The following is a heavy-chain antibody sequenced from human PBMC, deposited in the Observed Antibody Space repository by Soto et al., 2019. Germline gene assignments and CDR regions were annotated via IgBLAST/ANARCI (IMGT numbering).Heavy chain of an antibody. D-gene: IGHD2-2*02. CDR2: IISSGTPV. J-gene: IGHJ4*02. V-gene: IGHV3-48*03. CDR1: GFTFSSCE. Sequence: EVQLVESGGGLVQPGGSLRLSCAASGFTFSSCEMNWFRQAPGKGLQWDSSIISSGTPVYYADFVKGRFTISRDNAKNSVFLQMNTQRADDTAVYYCARRSCTRPLCYMPFDYWGRGILVTVSS. CDR3: ARRSCTRPLCYMPFDY.